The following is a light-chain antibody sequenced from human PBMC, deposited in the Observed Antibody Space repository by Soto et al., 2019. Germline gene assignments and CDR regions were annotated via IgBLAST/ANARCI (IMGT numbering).Light chain of an antibody. J-gene: IGKJ5*01. CDR2: DAS. Sequence: DIQMTQSPATLSASAGDRATITCRASQSISSWLAWYQQKPGKAPKLLIYDASSMESGIPARFSGSGSGTEFTLTISSLQPDDFATYYCQQYISYSPFTFGQGTRLEIK. CDR1: QSISSW. CDR3: QQYISYSPFT. V-gene: IGKV1-5*01.